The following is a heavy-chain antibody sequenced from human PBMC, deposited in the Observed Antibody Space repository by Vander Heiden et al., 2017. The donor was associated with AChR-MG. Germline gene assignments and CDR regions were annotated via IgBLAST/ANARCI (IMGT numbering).Heavy chain of an antibody. J-gene: IGHJ5*02. CDR2: VSWNSDSI. CDR1: GFTFDEYA. D-gene: IGHD4-4*01. Sequence: EVQLVESGGGLVQPGGSLRLSCAASGFTFDEYAMHWVRQAPGKGLEWVSGVSWNSDSIDYADSVKGRFTISRDNAKNSLYLQMNSLRAEDTALYYCARMHSNCFDPWGQGTLVTDSS. CDR3: ARMHSNCFDP. V-gene: IGHV3-9*01.